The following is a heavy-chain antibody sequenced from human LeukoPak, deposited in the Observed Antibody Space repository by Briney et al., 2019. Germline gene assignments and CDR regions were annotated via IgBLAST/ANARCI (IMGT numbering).Heavy chain of an antibody. J-gene: IGHJ4*02. V-gene: IGHV4-59*08. CDR3: ARNGYNYGNAFDY. D-gene: IGHD5-18*01. CDR1: GGSISSYY. Sequence: PSETLSLTCTVSGGSISSYYWSWIRQPPGKGLEWIGYIHYSGSTNYNPSLKSRVTISVDTSKNQFSLMLNSVTAADTALYYCARNGYNYGNAFDYWGQGTLVTVSS. CDR2: IHYSGST.